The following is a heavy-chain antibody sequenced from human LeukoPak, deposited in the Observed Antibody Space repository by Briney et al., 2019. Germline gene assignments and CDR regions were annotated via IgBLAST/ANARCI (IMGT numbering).Heavy chain of an antibody. D-gene: IGHD5-18*01. CDR2: INPNSGGT. CDR1: RYTFTVSY. Sequence: ASVKASCKPSRYTFTVSYMPWVRQAPRQRLECMGWINPNSGGTNYAQKFQGRVTMTRDTSISTAYMELSRLRSDDTAVYYCARDTAMVTYWFDPWGQGTLVTVSS. CDR3: ARDTAMVTYWFDP. J-gene: IGHJ5*02. V-gene: IGHV1-2*02.